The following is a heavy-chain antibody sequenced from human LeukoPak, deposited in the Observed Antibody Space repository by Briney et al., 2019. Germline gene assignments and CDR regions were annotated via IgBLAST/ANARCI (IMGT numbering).Heavy chain of an antibody. V-gene: IGHV3-15*01. J-gene: IGHJ4*02. CDR1: GFTFSNVW. CDR2: IKSKTDGGTT. CDR3: TTAPPVGREVPVANDH. D-gene: IGHD1-26*01. Sequence: GGSLRLSCAVSGFTFSNVWMNWVRQAPGKGLEWVGRIKSKTDGGTTDYAAPVKGRFAISRDDSRSTLYLQMNSLKTEDTAVYFCTTAPPVGREVPVANDHWGQGTLVTVSS.